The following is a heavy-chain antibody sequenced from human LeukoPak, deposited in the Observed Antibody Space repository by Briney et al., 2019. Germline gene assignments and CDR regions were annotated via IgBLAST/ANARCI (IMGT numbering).Heavy chain of an antibody. CDR2: IIPIFGTA. J-gene: IGHJ4*02. CDR3: ARSSVVTAMVHLDY. CDR1: GGTFSSYA. D-gene: IGHD2-21*02. V-gene: IGHV1-69*06. Sequence: ASVKVSCKASGGTFSSYAISWVRQAPGQGLEWMGGIIPIFGTANYAQKFQGRVTITAGKSTSTAYMELSSLRSEDTAVYYCARSSVVTAMVHLDYWGQGTLVTVSS.